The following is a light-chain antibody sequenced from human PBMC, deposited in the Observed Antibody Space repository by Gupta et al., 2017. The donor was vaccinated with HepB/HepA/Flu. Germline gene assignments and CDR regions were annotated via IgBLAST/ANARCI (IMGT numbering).Light chain of an antibody. Sequence: QSVLTQPPSVSGAPGQKVTLSCAGSNSNIGATYHVHWYQQRPETAPKLLIYDNTDRPSGVPDRFSGSKPGTSASLAITGLQAEDEADYYCQSYDYSLSGWVFGGGTKLTVL. V-gene: IGLV1-40*01. J-gene: IGLJ3*02. CDR2: DNT. CDR1: NSNIGATYH. CDR3: QSYDYSLSGWV.